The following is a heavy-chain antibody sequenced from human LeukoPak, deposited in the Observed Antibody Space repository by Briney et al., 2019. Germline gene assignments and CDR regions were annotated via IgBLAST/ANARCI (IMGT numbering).Heavy chain of an antibody. V-gene: IGHV4-39*01. J-gene: IGHJ6*03. D-gene: IGHD1-14*01. CDR3: ARHRRRYYYYYYYMDV. CDR1: GGSISSSSCY. CDR2: IYYSGST. Sequence: SETLSLTCTVSGGSISSSSCYWGWIRQPPGKGLEWIGSIYYSGSTYYNPSLKSRVTISVDTSKNQFSLKLSSVTAADTAVYYCARHRRRYYYYYYYMDVWGKGTTVTVSS.